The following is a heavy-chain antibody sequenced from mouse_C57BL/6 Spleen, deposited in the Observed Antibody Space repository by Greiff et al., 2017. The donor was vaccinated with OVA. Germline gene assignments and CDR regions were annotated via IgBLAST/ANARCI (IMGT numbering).Heavy chain of an antibody. CDR1: GYTFTDYY. CDR2: INPNNGGT. V-gene: IGHV1-26*01. J-gene: IGHJ2*01. Sequence: VQLQQSGPELVKPGASVKISCKASGYTFTDYYMNWVKQSHGKSLEWIGDINPNNGGTSYNQKFKGKATLTVDKSSSTAYMELRSLTSEDSAVYYCARKGGLDYWGQGTTLTVSS. CDR3: ARKGGLDY.